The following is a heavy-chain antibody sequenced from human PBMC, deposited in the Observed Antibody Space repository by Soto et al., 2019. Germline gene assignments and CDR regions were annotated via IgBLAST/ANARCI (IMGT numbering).Heavy chain of an antibody. J-gene: IGHJ6*02. V-gene: IGHV3-66*01. CDR1: GFDASVIF. CDR3: VRENYYYGMDV. CDR2: INNAFNT. Sequence: AGGSLRLSCAVSGFDASVIFMTWVRQAPGKGLEWVSSINNAFNTFYADSVTGRFTISRDNSKNTLYLQMNSPRVEDTAMYYCVRENYYYGMDVWGQGTAVTVSS.